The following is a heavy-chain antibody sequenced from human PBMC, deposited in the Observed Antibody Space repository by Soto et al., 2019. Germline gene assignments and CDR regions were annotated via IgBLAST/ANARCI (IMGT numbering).Heavy chain of an antibody. D-gene: IGHD6-13*01. CDR2: INAGNGDT. J-gene: IGHJ4*02. CDR3: ARYLESSIDY. CDR1: GYSFTSYA. V-gene: IGHV1-3*01. Sequence: ASVKVSCKASGYSFTSYALHWVRQAPGQRLEWMGWINAGNGDTKYSQNFQGRVTITRDTSATTVYMELSSLTSEDTTVYYCARYLESSIDYWGQGTLVTVSS.